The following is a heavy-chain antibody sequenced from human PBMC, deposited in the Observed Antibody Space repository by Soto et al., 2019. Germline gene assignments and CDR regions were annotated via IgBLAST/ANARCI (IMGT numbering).Heavy chain of an antibody. V-gene: IGHV4-59*08. CDR1: GGSITGYY. CDR3: ARHSYYRNPLRFDP. D-gene: IGHD4-4*01. CDR2: IHYSGST. J-gene: IGHJ5*02. Sequence: QVQLQESGPGLVQPSETLSLTCTVSGGSITGYYWSWIRQPPGKGPEWIGNIHYSGSTNYNPSLKSRVTRQVDTSKHQFSLRLGSVPAADTAVYYCARHSYYRNPLRFDPWGQGTLVTVSS.